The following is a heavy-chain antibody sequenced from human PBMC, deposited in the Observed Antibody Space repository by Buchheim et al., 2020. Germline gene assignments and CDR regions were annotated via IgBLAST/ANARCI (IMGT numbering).Heavy chain of an antibody. CDR1: GGSISSGGYS. D-gene: IGHD2/OR15-2a*01. CDR3: ARDRYYDYYYYGMDV. V-gene: IGHV4-30-4*07. J-gene: IGHJ6*02. CDR2: IYYSGST. Sequence: QVQLQESGPELVKPSQTLSLTCAVSGGSISSGGYSWSWIRQPPGKGLEWIGYIYYSGSTYYNPSLKSRVTISVDTSKNQFSLKLSSVTAADTAVYYCARDRYYDYYYYGMDVWGQGTT.